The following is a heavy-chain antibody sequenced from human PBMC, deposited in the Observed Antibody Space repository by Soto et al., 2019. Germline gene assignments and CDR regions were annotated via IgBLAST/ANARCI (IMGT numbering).Heavy chain of an antibody. CDR3: ARRQDFGGSHYYHGMDV. CDR2: TSYDGSNK. V-gene: IGHV3-30-3*01. D-gene: IGHD3-3*01. Sequence: QVQLVESGGGVVQPGRSLRLSCTASGFSINNFAMHWVRQAPGKGLEWVAVTSYDGSNKYYADSVKGRFTISRDNSKNTLYVQMNSLRPEDTAVYHCARRQDFGGSHYYHGMDVWGQGTAVTVPS. J-gene: IGHJ6*02. CDR1: GFSINNFA.